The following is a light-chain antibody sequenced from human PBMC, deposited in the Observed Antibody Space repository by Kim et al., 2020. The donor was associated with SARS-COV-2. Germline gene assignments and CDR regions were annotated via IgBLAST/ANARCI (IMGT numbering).Light chain of an antibody. CDR3: QQSYNTPRT. V-gene: IGKV1-39*01. Sequence: ASVGDRVTITFRASQSISSYLNWYQQKPGKAPKLLIYAASSLQSGVPSRFSVSGSGTEFTLTISSLQPEDFASYHCQQSYNTPRTFGQGTKVDIK. J-gene: IGKJ1*01. CDR2: AAS. CDR1: QSISSY.